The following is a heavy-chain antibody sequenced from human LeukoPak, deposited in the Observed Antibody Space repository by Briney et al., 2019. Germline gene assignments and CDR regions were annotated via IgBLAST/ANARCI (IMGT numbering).Heavy chain of an antibody. J-gene: IGHJ4*02. Sequence: GGSLRLSCAASRFTFSSYSRHWVRQAPGKGLEYVSAISSNGVSAYYANSVKGRFTISRDNSKNTLYLQMGSLRAEDMAVYYCARGVLARGSSGWYFDYWGQGTLVTVSS. V-gene: IGHV3-64*01. CDR1: RFTFSSYS. D-gene: IGHD6-19*01. CDR3: ARGVLARGSSGWYFDY. CDR2: ISSNGVSA.